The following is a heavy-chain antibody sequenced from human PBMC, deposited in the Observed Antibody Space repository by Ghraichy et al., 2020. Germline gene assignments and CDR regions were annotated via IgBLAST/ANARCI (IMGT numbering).Heavy chain of an antibody. J-gene: IGHJ6*02. CDR3: QYLYSSGWYYYYGMDV. V-gene: IGHV1-69*13. Sequence: SVKVSCKASGGTFSSYAISWVRQAPGQGLEWMGGIIPIFGTANYAQKFQGRVTITADESTSTAYMELSSLRSEDTAVYYCQYLYSSGWYYYYGMDVWGQGTTVTVSS. CDR1: GGTFSSYA. D-gene: IGHD6-19*01. CDR2: IIPIFGTA.